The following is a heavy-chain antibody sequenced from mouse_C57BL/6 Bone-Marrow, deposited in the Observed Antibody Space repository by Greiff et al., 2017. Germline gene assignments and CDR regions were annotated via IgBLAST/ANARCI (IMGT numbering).Heavy chain of an antibody. CDR1: GYTFTGYW. CDR2: ILPGSGST. Sequence: VQRVESGAELMKPGASVKLSCKATGYTFTGYWIEWVKQRPGHGLEWIGEILPGSGSTNYNEKFKGKATLTADTSSNQAYMQLSSLTTEDSSIYYCARWGIPYYFDYWGQGTTLTVSS. V-gene: IGHV1-9*01. J-gene: IGHJ2*01. CDR3: ARWGIPYYFDY.